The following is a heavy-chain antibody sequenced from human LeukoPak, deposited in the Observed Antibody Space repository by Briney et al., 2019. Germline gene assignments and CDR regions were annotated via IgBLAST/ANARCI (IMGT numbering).Heavy chain of an antibody. J-gene: IGHJ6*03. CDR3: ARHPNYMDA. CDR2: IYTSGST. CDR1: GGSISNYY. V-gene: IGHV4-4*09. Sequence: SETLSLTCTVSGGSISNYYWSWIRQPPGKRLEWIGYIYTSGSTNYNPSLKSRVTISADTSKNQFSLKLSSVTAADTAVYYCARHPNYMDAWGKGTTVTVSS.